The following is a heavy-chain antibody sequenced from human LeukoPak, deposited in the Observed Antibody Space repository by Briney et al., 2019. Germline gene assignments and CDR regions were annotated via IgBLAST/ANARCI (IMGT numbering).Heavy chain of an antibody. V-gene: IGHV1-2*02. CDR3: ATTCSGSYPEIDN. D-gene: IGHD6-19*01. J-gene: IGHJ4*02. Sequence: ASVKVSCKSSGYSFTVYFTHWVRQAPGQGLEWMGRLNPSTGATNYAQTFQGRVTMTRDTSIDTAYMEVSALSSDDTAVYYCATTCSGSYPEIDNWGQGTLVTVSS. CDR2: LNPSTGAT. CDR1: GYSFTVYF.